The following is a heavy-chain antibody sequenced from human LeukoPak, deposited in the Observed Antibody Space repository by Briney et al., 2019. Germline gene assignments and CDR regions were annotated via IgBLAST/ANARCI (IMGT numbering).Heavy chain of an antibody. D-gene: IGHD1-26*01. CDR3: AREQKGGSYRPFDY. Sequence: PSETLSLTCTVSGGSISSYYWSWIRQPPGEGLEWIGYIYYSGSTNYNPSLKSRLTISLDTSKNQFSLKLSSVTAADTAVYYCAREQKGGSYRPFDYWGQGTLVTVSS. CDR1: GGSISSYY. V-gene: IGHV4-59*01. CDR2: IYYSGST. J-gene: IGHJ4*02.